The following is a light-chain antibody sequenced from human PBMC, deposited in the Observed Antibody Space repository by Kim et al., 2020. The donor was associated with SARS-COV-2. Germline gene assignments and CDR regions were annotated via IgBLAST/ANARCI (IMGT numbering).Light chain of an antibody. J-gene: IGKJ3*01. V-gene: IGKV3-20*01. CDR1: QSLAGNY. CDR2: GAS. CDR3: QHYGTSPRT. Sequence: EIVLTQSPGTLSLSTGERAALSCRASQSLAGNYLAWYQQKPGQAPRLLIYGASNRATGIPDRFSGSGSGTDFTLTISRLEPEDFAVYYCQHYGTSPRTFGPGTKVDIK.